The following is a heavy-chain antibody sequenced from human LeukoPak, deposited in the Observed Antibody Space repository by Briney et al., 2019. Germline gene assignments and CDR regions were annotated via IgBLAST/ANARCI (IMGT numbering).Heavy chain of an antibody. D-gene: IGHD4-17*01. J-gene: IGHJ5*02. V-gene: IGHV4-59*01. CDR2: IYYSGST. CDR3: ARVGPSTVTPHRVFWFDP. Sequence: KPSETLSLTCTVSGGSISSYYWSWIRQPPGKGLEWIGYIYYSGSTNYNPSLKSRVTISVDTSKNQFSLKLSSVTAADTAVYYCARVGPSTVTPHRVFWFDPWGQGTLVTVSS. CDR1: GGSISSYY.